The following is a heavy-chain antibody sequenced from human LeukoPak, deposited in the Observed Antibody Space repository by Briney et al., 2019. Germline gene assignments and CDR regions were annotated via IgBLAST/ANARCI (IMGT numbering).Heavy chain of an antibody. CDR3: ARPDGDTGGNYGC. J-gene: IGHJ4*02. CDR2: INPNSGDT. D-gene: IGHD4-23*01. V-gene: IGHV1-2*02. CDR1: GYTFNGYY. Sequence: ASVKVSCKASGYTFNGYYMHWVRQAPGRGPVWMGWINPNSGDTNYAQKFQGRVTMTRDTSISTAYMELSRLRSDDTAVYYCARPDGDTGGNYGCWGQGTLVTVSS.